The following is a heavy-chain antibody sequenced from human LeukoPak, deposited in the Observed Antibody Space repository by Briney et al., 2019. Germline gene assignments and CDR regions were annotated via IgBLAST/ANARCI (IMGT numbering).Heavy chain of an antibody. D-gene: IGHD4-23*01. Sequence: GASVKVSCKASGGTFSSYAIGWVRQAPGQGLEWMGGIIPIFGTANYAQKFQGRVTITADESTSTAYMELSSLRSEDTAVYYCASHGGNPQGYYYGMDVWGQGTTVTVSS. CDR1: GGTFSSYA. V-gene: IGHV1-69*13. CDR3: ASHGGNPQGYYYGMDV. CDR2: IIPIFGTA. J-gene: IGHJ6*02.